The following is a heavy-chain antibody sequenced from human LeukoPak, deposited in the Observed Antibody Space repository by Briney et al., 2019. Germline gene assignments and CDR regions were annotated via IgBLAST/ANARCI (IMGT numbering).Heavy chain of an antibody. CDR3: ATGFRGYSGYGDH. V-gene: IGHV1-24*01. D-gene: IGHD5-12*01. Sequence: ASVKVSCKVSGYTLTELSMQLVRQAPGKGLEWMGGFDPEDGETIYAQKFQGRVTMTEDTSTDTAYMELSSLRSEDTAVYYCATGFRGYSGYGDHWGQGTLVTVSS. J-gene: IGHJ4*02. CDR2: FDPEDGET. CDR1: GYTLTELS.